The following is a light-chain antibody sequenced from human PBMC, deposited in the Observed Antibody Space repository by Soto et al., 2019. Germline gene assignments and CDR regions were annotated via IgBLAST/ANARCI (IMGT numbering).Light chain of an antibody. Sequence: EIVLTQSPGTLSLSPGEGATLSCRASLGLGSSYLAWYQQKPGQAPRLLIYGASRRATGIPDRFSGSGSGTVFTLTICRLEPEDFAVYYCQQYGGSPYTFGQGTKLEIK. V-gene: IGKV3-20*01. CDR2: GAS. J-gene: IGKJ2*01. CDR1: LGLGSSY. CDR3: QQYGGSPYT.